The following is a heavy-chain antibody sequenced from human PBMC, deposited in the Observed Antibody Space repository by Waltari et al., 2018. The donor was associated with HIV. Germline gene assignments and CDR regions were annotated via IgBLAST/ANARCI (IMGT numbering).Heavy chain of an antibody. V-gene: IGHV4-39*01. D-gene: IGHD6-6*01. Sequence: QLQLKESGPGLVKPSETLPLTCTVSGGSISSYSNCWGWIRQPPGKGLEWIGSIFYSGSTYYHPSLKSRVTISVDTSKNQFSLKLSSVTAADTAVYYCARHVGSFYRSSSDLGFDYWGQGTLVTVSS. J-gene: IGHJ4*02. CDR3: ARHVGSFYRSSSDLGFDY. CDR1: GGSISSYSNC. CDR2: IFYSGST.